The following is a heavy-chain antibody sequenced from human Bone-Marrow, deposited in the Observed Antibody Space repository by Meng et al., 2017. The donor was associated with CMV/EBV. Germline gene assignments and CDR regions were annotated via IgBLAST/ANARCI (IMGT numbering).Heavy chain of an antibody. J-gene: IGHJ5*02. CDR3: ARDLVVVPAANNWFDP. Sequence: QVRLVESGAEGKKPGASVKVSCKASGYTFTSYYMHWVRQAPGQGLEWMGIINPSGGSTSYAQKFQGRVTMTRDTSTSTVYMELSSLRSEDTAVYYCARDLVVVPAANNWFDPWGQGTLVTVSS. CDR1: GYTFTSYY. D-gene: IGHD2-2*01. V-gene: IGHV1-46*01. CDR2: INPSGGST.